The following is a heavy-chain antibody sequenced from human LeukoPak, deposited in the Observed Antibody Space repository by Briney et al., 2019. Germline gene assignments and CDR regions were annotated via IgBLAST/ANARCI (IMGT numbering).Heavy chain of an antibody. CDR1: GGSISSFY. CDR3: ARVWSSRKAFDI. V-gene: IGHV4-59*01. D-gene: IGHD3-16*01. CDR2: VYYSVYYSGST. Sequence: SETLSLTCTVSGGSISSFYWSWIRQPPGKGLERIGYVYYSVYYSGSTNYNPSLKSRVTISVDTSKNQFSLKLSSVTAADTAVYYCARVWSSRKAFDIWGQGTMVTVSS. J-gene: IGHJ3*02.